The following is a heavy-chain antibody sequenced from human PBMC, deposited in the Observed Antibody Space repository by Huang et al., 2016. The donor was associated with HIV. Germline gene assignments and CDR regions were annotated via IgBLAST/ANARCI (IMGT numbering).Heavy chain of an antibody. CDR3: AREFYYDSSGYYFDY. Sequence: QVQLVQSGAEVKKPGSSVKVSCKASGGTFSSSAINWVRQAPGQGLEWMGGIIPIFGTASSAQKFQGRATITADESTSTAYMELSSLRSEDTAVYYCAREFYYDSSGYYFDYWGQGTLVTVSS. CDR1: GGTFSSSA. D-gene: IGHD3-22*01. V-gene: IGHV1-69*01. CDR2: IIPIFGTA. J-gene: IGHJ4*02.